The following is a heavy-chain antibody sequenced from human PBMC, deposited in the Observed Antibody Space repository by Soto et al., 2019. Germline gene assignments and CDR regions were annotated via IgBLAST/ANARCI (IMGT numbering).Heavy chain of an antibody. Sequence: QITLKESGHTLVKPTQTLTLTCTFSGFSLRNSGVGVGWIRQPPGKALEWLALIYWDDDKRYSPSLKSRLTIIKDTSKNQVVPTMTNMDPVDTATYYCAHLTTGGFYFDYWGQGTLVTVSS. CDR1: GFSLRNSGVG. D-gene: IGHD4-17*01. CDR3: AHLTTGGFYFDY. V-gene: IGHV2-5*02. J-gene: IGHJ4*02. CDR2: IYWDDDK.